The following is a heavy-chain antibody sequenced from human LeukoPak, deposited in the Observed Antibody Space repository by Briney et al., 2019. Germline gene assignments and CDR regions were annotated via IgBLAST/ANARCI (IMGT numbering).Heavy chain of an antibody. D-gene: IGHD3-10*01. CDR1: GFTVTSNY. J-gene: IGHJ4*02. V-gene: IGHV3-66*01. Sequence: GGSLRLSCAASGFTVTSNYVSWVRQTPGQGRLEWVSVIYTDGGTFYTGSVTGRFTISRDNSKNTLYLQMNSLRAEDTAVYYCARGQIYGTGSYFFDHWGQGTLVTVSS. CDR3: ARGQIYGTGSYFFDH. CDR2: IYTDGGT.